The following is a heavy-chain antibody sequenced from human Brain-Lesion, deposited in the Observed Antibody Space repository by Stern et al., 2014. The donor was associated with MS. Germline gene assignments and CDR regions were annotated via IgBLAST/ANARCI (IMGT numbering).Heavy chain of an antibody. D-gene: IGHD3-3*01. Sequence: VQLVESGAEVKKPGASVKVSWKTSGYIFTGYYIHWVRQAPGQGLEWMAWINPHTGGTKHAQKFQGRVTMSRDTSISTAYVELSSLTSDDTAVYYCARDQRGITIFGVVTDYYYLGMDVWGQGTTVTVSS. CDR2: INPHTGGT. J-gene: IGHJ6*02. V-gene: IGHV1-2*02. CDR1: GYIFTGYY. CDR3: ARDQRGITIFGVVTDYYYLGMDV.